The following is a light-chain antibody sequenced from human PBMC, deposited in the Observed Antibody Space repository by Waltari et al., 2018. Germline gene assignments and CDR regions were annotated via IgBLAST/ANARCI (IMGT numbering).Light chain of an antibody. V-gene: IGKV3-20*01. CDR2: RAS. CDR3: QQHGTLPAT. J-gene: IGKJ1*01. Sequence: EIVLTQSPGTASLSPGERVTLSCRASQSVGSSSLAWYQQKPGQAPRIVIYRASRRATGIPDRFSGSGSGTDFSLTISRLEPEDFAVYYCQQHGTLPATFGXGXXXEXX. CDR1: QSVGSSS.